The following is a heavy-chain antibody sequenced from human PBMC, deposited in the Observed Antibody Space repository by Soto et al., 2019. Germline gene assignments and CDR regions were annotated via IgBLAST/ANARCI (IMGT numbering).Heavy chain of an antibody. D-gene: IGHD6-13*01. CDR3: ARDVIGSSWYTYYYGMDV. V-gene: IGHV6-1*01. Sequence: SQTLSLTCAISGDSVSSNSAAWNWIRQSPSRGLEWLGRTYYRSKWYNDYAVSVKSRITINPDTSKNQFSLQLNSVTPEDTAVYYCARDVIGSSWYTYYYGMDVWGQGTTVTVSS. CDR2: TYYRSKWYN. CDR1: GDSVSSNSAA. J-gene: IGHJ6*02.